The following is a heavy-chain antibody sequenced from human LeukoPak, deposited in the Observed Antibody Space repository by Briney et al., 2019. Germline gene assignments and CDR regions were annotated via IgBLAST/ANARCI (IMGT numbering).Heavy chain of an antibody. V-gene: IGHV4-39*02. J-gene: IGHJ5*02. Sequence: SETLSLTCSVSGGSIRSSTYYWGWIRQPPGKGLEWIGSIYDSGITYYNPSHKSRVAISVDTSKNHFSLRLTSVTAADTAVYYCARRRIAAAAIGGFDPWGQGTLVTVSS. D-gene: IGHD6-13*01. CDR1: GGSIRSSTYY. CDR3: ARRRIAAAAIGGFDP. CDR2: IYDSGIT.